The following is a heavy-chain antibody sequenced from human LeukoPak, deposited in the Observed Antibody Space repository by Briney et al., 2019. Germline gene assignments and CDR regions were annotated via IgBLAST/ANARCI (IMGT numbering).Heavy chain of an antibody. Sequence: PSETLSLTCTVSGGSISSGSYYWSWIRQPAGKGLEWIGHIYSSGSTNSNPSLKSRVTISVDTSKNQFSLKLSSVTAADTAVYYCARGDMAFRAFDYWGQGTLVTVSS. CDR2: IYSSGST. V-gene: IGHV4-61*09. CDR3: ARGDMAFRAFDY. D-gene: IGHD2-15*01. J-gene: IGHJ4*02. CDR1: GGSISSGSYY.